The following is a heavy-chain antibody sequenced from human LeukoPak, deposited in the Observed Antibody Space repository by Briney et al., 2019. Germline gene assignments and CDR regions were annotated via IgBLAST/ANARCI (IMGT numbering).Heavy chain of an antibody. Sequence: GRSLRLSCAASGFTFSSYGMHWVRQAPGKGLEWVAYIQYDGSNQQYADSVKGRFSISRDRSKNIPYLQMNSLRAEDTAVYYCAKDRGIVGATGLFDYWGQGTLVTVSS. D-gene: IGHD1-26*01. CDR1: GFTFSSYG. V-gene: IGHV3-30*18. CDR2: IQYDGSNQ. CDR3: AKDRGIVGATGLFDY. J-gene: IGHJ4*02.